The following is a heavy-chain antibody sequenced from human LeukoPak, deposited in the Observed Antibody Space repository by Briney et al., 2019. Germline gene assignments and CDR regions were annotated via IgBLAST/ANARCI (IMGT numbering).Heavy chain of an antibody. D-gene: IGHD3-22*01. CDR2: IYYSGST. CDR1: GGSISGYY. CDR3: ARGGLENGYHSNDGFDI. Sequence: SETLSLTCTVSGGSISGYYWSWIRQPPGKGLEWIGYIYYSGSTKYNPSLMSRVTMSVDTSRNQFSLKLSSVTAADTAVYYCARGGLENGYHSNDGFDIWGQGTMVTVSS. V-gene: IGHV4-59*01. J-gene: IGHJ3*02.